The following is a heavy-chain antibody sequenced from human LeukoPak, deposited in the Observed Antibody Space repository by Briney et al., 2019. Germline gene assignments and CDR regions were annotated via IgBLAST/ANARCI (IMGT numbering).Heavy chain of an antibody. Sequence: GGSLRLSCAAAGFTFSTYGMHWVRQAPSKGLEWVAVISYDGRNKYNVDSVKGRFAISRDNSKNTLYLLMNSLRDEDTAVYYCARVRCSGGSCTDYYGMDVWGQGTTVTVSS. CDR2: ISYDGRNK. J-gene: IGHJ6*02. CDR1: GFTFSTYG. V-gene: IGHV3-30*03. CDR3: ARVRCSGGSCTDYYGMDV. D-gene: IGHD2-15*01.